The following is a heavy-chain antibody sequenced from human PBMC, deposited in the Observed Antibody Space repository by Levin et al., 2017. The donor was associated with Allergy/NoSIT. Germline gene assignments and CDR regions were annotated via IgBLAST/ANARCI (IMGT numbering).Heavy chain of an antibody. D-gene: IGHD2-21*01. Sequence: GESLKISCAASGFTFSSYAMHWVRQAPGKGLEWVAVISYDGSNKYYADSVKGRFTISRDNSKNTLYLQMNSLRAEDTAVYYCCGGYLIAALYGMDVWGQGTTVTVSS. J-gene: IGHJ6*02. V-gene: IGHV3-30-3*01. CDR2: ISYDGSNK. CDR1: GFTFSSYA. CDR3: CGGYLIAALYGMDV.